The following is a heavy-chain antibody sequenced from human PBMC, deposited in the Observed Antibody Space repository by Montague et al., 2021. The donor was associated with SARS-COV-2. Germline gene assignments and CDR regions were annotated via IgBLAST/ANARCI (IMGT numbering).Heavy chain of an antibody. V-gene: IGHV2-70*11. D-gene: IGHD3-10*01. CDR2: IDWDDAK. Sequence: PALVKPTQTLALTCTFSGFSLTTDGMCVSWIRQPPGKALEWLARIDWDDAKYYSTPLKTRLTISKDTSKNQVVLTMTNMNPADTATCYCARNGVEFRGSEKYYSGNWLDPWGQGTLVTVSS. J-gene: IGHJ5*02. CDR3: ARNGVEFRGSEKYYSGNWLDP. CDR1: GFSLTTDGMC.